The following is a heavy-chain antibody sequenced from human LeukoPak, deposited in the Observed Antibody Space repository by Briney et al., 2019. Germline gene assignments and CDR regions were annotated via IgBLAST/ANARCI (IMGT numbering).Heavy chain of an antibody. V-gene: IGHV4-39*01. Sequence: SETLSLTCAVSGVSVSTSSYYWAWIRQPPGKGLEWIGSIYYSGNTDYNPSLKSRATISVDMSKNQFSLRLRSVIAADTAVYYCARQSDYYDFSGYYSPYFDYWGQGTLVTVSS. CDR3: ARQSDYYDFSGYYSPYFDY. J-gene: IGHJ4*02. CDR1: GVSVSTSSYY. D-gene: IGHD3-22*01. CDR2: IYYSGNT.